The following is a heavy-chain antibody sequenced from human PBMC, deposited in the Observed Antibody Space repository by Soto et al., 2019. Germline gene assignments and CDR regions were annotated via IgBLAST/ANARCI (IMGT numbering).Heavy chain of an antibody. Sequence: EVQLVESGGGLVQPGGSLRLSCEVSGFTFSNYWMHWVRQAPGKGLVWVSRIHSDGVSANYADFVKGRFTISRDNANNKLYLQLNSLRAEDRSGYFWARETMGGDEGFDLWGQWTMVTVSS. CDR2: IHSDGVSA. CDR3: ARETMGGDEGFDL. J-gene: IGHJ3*01. V-gene: IGHV3-74*01. CDR1: GFTFSNYW. D-gene: IGHD3-16*01.